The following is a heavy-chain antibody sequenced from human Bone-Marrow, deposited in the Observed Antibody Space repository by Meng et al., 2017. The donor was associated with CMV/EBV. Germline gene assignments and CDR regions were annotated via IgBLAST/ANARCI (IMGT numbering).Heavy chain of an antibody. Sequence: SGYPFTSYGISSVRQAPGQGLEWMGWISAYNGNTNYAQNLQGRVTMTTDTSTSTAYMELRSLRSDDTAVFYCARGRCSTTSCYEVDYWGQGTLVTVSS. V-gene: IGHV1-18*01. J-gene: IGHJ4*02. CDR2: ISAYNGNT. D-gene: IGHD2-2*01. CDR3: ARGRCSTTSCYEVDY. CDR1: GYPFTSYG.